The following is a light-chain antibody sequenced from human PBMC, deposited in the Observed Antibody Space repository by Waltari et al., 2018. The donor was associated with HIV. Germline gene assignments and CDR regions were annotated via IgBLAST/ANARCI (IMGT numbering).Light chain of an antibody. V-gene: IGLV1-40*01. CDR3: QSYDRSLSGYVV. CDR2: GNS. J-gene: IGLJ2*01. CDR1: RSNIWAGFD. Sequence: QSLLTQPPSVSGAPGQSVTISCTGSRSNIWAGFDVHWYQQLPGTVPKLLIYGNSNRPSGVPHRFSGSKSGTSASLAITGLQAEDEADYYCQSYDRSLSGYVVFGGGTKLTVL.